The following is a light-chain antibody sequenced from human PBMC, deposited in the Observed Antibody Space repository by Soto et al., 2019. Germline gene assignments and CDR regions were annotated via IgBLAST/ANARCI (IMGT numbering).Light chain of an antibody. CDR1: SSNIGAGYD. Sequence: QLVLTQPPSVSGAPGQRVTISCTGSSSNIGAGYDVHWYQQLPGTAPKLLIYGNSNRPSGVPDRFSGSKSGTSASLAITGLQAEDEADYYCCSSGGSPTYVFGTGTKLTVL. CDR2: GNS. CDR3: CSSGGSPTYV. V-gene: IGLV1-40*01. J-gene: IGLJ1*01.